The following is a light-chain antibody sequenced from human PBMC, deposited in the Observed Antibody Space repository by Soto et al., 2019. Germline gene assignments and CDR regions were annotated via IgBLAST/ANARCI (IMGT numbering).Light chain of an antibody. V-gene: IGLV4-69*01. CDR3: QTGGTGGV. J-gene: IGLJ3*02. CDR2: LNSDGSH. Sequence: QSVLTQSPSASASLGASVKLTCTLSSGHSSYAIAWHQQQPEKGPRYLMKLNSDGSHSKGDGIPDRFSGSSSGAERYLTISSLQSEDEADYYCQTGGTGGVFGGGTQLTVL. CDR1: SGHSSYA.